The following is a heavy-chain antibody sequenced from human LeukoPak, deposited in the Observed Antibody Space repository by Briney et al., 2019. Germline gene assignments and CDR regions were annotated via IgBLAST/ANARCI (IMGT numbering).Heavy chain of an antibody. V-gene: IGHV1-46*01. D-gene: IGHD3-22*01. CDR2: INPSGGST. J-gene: IGHJ4*02. CDR3: ARDVGYYDSSGYYSKYFDY. Sequence: ASVKVSCKASGYTFTSYYMHWVRQAPGQGLEWMGIINPSGGSTSYAQKFQGRVTMTRDMSTSTVYMELSSLRSEDTAVYYCARDVGYYDSSGYYSKYFDYWGQGTLVTVSS. CDR1: GYTFTSYY.